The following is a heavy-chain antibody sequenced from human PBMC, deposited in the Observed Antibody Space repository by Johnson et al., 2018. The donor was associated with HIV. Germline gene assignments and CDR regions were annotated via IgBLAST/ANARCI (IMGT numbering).Heavy chain of an antibody. J-gene: IGHJ3*02. CDR1: GFTFSNSW. CDR2: FTSKTDGGTT. CDR3: AKDLLTLDAFDI. V-gene: IGHV3-15*01. Sequence: VQLVESGGCLVQPGGSLRLSCAASGFTFSNSWMSWVRQAPGKGLEWVGRFTSKTDGGTTDYGAPVKGRFTISRDNSKNTLYLQMNSLRAEDTAVYYCAKDLLTLDAFDIWGQGTMVTVSS.